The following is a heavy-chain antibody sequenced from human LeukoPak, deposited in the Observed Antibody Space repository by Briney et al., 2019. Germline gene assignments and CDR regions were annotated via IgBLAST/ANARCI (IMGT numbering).Heavy chain of an antibody. J-gene: IGHJ4*02. CDR2: INHSGGT. V-gene: IGHV4-34*01. Sequence: SETLSLTCAVYGGSFSGYYWSWIRQPPGKGLEWIGEINHSGGTNYNPSLKSRVTISVDTSKNQFSLKLSSVTAADTAVYYCARALTYDYVWGSYRPTPFDYWGQGTLVTVSS. D-gene: IGHD3-16*02. CDR3: ARALTYDYVWGSYRPTPFDY. CDR1: GGSFSGYY.